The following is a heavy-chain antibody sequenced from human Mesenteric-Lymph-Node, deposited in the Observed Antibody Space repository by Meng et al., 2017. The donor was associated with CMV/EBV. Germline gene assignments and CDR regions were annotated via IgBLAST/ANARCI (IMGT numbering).Heavy chain of an antibody. CDR1: GYTFISYD. CDR3: ASNVWFGELFWDY. D-gene: IGHD3-10*01. V-gene: IGHV1-8*03. CDR2: MNPNSGNT. Sequence: ASVKVSCTASGYTFISYDINWVRQATGQGLEWMGWMNPNSGNTGYAQKFQGRVTINRNTYISPAYMELSRVRSEDTAVYYCASNVWFGELFWDYWGQGTMVTVSS. J-gene: IGHJ4*02.